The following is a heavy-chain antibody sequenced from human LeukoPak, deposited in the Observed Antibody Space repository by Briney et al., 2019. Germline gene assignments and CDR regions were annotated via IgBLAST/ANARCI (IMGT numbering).Heavy chain of an antibody. CDR3: AGYDFWSAADAFDI. CDR2: IYPGDSDT. CDR1: GDSFTSYW. J-gene: IGHJ3*02. V-gene: IGHV5-51*01. D-gene: IGHD3-3*01. Sequence: GESMQISCEGAGDSFTSYWIGWVRQMPGKGLEWLGIIYPGDSDTRYSPSFQGQVTISADKSISTAYLQWSSLKASDTAMYYCAGYDFWSAADAFDIWGQGTMVTVSS.